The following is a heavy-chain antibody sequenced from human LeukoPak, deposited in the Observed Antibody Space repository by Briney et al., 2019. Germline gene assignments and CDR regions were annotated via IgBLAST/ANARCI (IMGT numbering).Heavy chain of an antibody. D-gene: IGHD5-18*01. CDR2: IYSGGST. CDR1: GFTVSSNY. Sequence: GGSLRLSCAASGFTVSSNYMSWVRQAPGKGLEWVSVIYSGGSTYYADSVKGRFTISRDNSKNTLYLQMNSLRAEDTAVYYCAKEHNTAMVSDAFDIWGQGTMVTVSS. J-gene: IGHJ3*02. V-gene: IGHV3-53*01. CDR3: AKEHNTAMVSDAFDI.